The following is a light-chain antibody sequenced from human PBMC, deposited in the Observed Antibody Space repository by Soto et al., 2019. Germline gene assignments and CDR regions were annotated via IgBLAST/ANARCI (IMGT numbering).Light chain of an antibody. CDR2: GAS. V-gene: IGKV3-20*01. Sequence: EIVMTQSPATLSVSPGERATLSCRASQSVSKPLAWYQQKSGQAPRLLIYGASSRATGIPDRFSGSGSGTDFTLTISRLEPEDFAVYYCQQYGSSPLTFGQGTRLEIK. CDR3: QQYGSSPLT. CDR1: QSVSKP. J-gene: IGKJ5*01.